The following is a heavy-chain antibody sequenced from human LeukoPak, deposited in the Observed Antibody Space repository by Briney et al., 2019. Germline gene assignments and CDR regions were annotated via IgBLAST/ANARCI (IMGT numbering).Heavy chain of an antibody. J-gene: IGHJ4*02. CDR3: AALTGYSYGYRDY. CDR1: GFTFTSSA. V-gene: IGHV1-58*02. CDR2: IVVGSGNT. Sequence: ASVKVSCKASGFTFTSSAMQWVRQARAQRLEWIGWIVVGSGNTNYAQKFQERVTITRDMSTSTAYMELSSLRSEDTAVYYCAALTGYSYGYRDYWGQGTLVTVSS. D-gene: IGHD5-18*01.